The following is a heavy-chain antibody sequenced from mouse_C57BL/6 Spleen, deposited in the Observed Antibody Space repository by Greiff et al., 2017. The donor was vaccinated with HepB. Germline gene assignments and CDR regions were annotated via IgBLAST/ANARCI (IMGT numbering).Heavy chain of an antibody. CDR2: IWRGGST. J-gene: IGHJ4*01. CDR3: ARYDYDEPYYAMDY. D-gene: IGHD2-4*01. V-gene: IGHV2-5*01. CDR1: GFSLTSYG. Sequence: VQLVESGPGLVQPSQSLSITCTVSGFSLTSYGVHWVRQSPGKGLEWLGVIWRGGSTDYNAAFMSRLSITKDNSKSQVFFKMNSLQADDTAIYYCARYDYDEPYYAMDYWGQGTSVTVSS.